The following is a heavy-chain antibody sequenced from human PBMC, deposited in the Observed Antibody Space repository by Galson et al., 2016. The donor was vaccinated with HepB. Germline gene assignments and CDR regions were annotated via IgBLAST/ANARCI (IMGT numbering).Heavy chain of an antibody. D-gene: IGHD3-16*01. CDR3: ARRGGDFYGMDV. CDR1: GFSFSDYF. Sequence: SLRLSCAVSGFSFSDYFVAWIRQAPGKGLEWVSYISTLATSTNYADSMRGRFIMSRDNARKLLFLELTNVTVEDTATYYCARRGGDFYGMDVWGPGTTVIVSS. J-gene: IGHJ6*02. CDR2: ISTLATST. V-gene: IGHV3-11*03.